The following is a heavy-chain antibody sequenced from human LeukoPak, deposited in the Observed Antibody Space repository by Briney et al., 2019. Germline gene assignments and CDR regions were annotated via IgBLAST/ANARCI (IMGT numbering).Heavy chain of an antibody. CDR2: IYYSGSS. Sequence: SETLSLTCTVSGGSISSYYWGWVRQPPGKGLEWIGYIYYSGSSKYNPSLKSRVTISVDTAKNPFSLKLTSVTAADTAVYYCARDTWGGNPGYYFDLWGRGTLVTVSS. V-gene: IGHV4-59*12. CDR3: ARDTWGGNPGYYFDL. D-gene: IGHD4-23*01. CDR1: GGSISSYY. J-gene: IGHJ2*01.